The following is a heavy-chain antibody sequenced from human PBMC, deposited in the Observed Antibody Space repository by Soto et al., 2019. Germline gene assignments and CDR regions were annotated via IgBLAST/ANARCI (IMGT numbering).Heavy chain of an antibody. J-gene: IGHJ5*02. D-gene: IGHD2-2*01. Sequence: ASVKVSCKASGYTFTNSGVTWVRRAPGQGLEWMGWISAYTDTPNYAQKFQGRVTMTIDTSTSTAYMDLRSLTSDDTAVYCCAIVIPGVEGWFVPGGPGTLVTVSS. CDR2: ISAYTDTP. CDR1: GYTFTNSG. V-gene: IGHV1-18*01. CDR3: AIVIPGVEGWFVP.